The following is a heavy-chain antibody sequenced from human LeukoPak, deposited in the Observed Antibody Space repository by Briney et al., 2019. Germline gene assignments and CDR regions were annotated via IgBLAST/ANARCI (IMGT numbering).Heavy chain of an antibody. J-gene: IGHJ6*03. D-gene: IGHD3-10*01. CDR2: ISSSGSYI. Sequence: GGSLRLSCAASGFTLSTYTMNWVRQAPGKGLEWVSSISSSGSYIYYADSVKGRFTISRDDAKNSLSLQMNSLRAEDTAVYYCARSGIKMVRGVIIKSPYHMDVWGKGTTVTVSS. CDR1: GFTLSTYT. V-gene: IGHV3-21*01. CDR3: ARSGIKMVRGVIIKSPYHMDV.